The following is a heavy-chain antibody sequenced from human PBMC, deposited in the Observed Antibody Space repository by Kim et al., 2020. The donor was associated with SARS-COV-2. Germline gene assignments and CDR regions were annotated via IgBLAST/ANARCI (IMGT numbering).Heavy chain of an antibody. J-gene: IGHJ4*02. D-gene: IGHD6-6*01. CDR3: ANSGAARPLDY. V-gene: IGHV3-30*02. CDR2: K. Sequence: KYNADSVKGRFTISRDNSKNTLYLQMNSLRAEDTAVYYCANSGAARPLDYWGQGTLVTVSS.